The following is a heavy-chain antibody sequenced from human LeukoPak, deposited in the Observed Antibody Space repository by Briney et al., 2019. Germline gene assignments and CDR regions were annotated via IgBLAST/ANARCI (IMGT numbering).Heavy chain of an antibody. CDR2: IYYSGST. V-gene: IGHV4-39*01. Sequence: PSETLSLTCTVSGGSIRSRSYYWGWIRQPPGKGLEWIGTIYYSGSTYYNPSLKSRVTISVDTSKNQFSLRLSSVTAADTALYYCARYGISGGKFAENDYWGQGTLVTVSS. D-gene: IGHD1-26*01. CDR1: GGSIRSRSYY. J-gene: IGHJ4*02. CDR3: ARYGISGGKFAENDY.